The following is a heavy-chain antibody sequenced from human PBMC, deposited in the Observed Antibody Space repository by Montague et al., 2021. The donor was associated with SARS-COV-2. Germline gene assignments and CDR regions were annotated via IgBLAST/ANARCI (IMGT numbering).Heavy chain of an antibody. Sequence: SETLSLTCSVSGYSISTDYYWAWIRQSPGKGLEWIGSNYLHGNAYYNPSLNSRVTISFDTSSNQFSLRLTSVTTADTAVYYCARGCVTRAGFDYWGQGIRVIVSS. CDR2: NYLHGNA. CDR1: GYSISTDYY. D-gene: IGHD2-21*02. J-gene: IGHJ4*02. CDR3: ARGCVTRAGFDY. V-gene: IGHV4-38-2*02.